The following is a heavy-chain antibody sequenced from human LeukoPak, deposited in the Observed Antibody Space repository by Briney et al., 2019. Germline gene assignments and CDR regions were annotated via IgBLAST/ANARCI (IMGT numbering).Heavy chain of an antibody. Sequence: GGSLRLSCAASGFTFSSYGMHWVRQAPGKGLEWVAVISYDGSNKYYADSVKGRFTISRDNSKNTLYLQMNSLRAEDTAVYYCARDLSREYYFDYWGQGTLVTVSS. V-gene: IGHV3-30*03. D-gene: IGHD3-10*01. CDR3: ARDLSREYYFDY. CDR2: ISYDGSNK. CDR1: GFTFSSYG. J-gene: IGHJ4*02.